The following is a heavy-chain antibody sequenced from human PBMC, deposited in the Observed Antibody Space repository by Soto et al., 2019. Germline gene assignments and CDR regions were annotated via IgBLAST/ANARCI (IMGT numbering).Heavy chain of an antibody. D-gene: IGHD6-19*01. CDR3: AKGGRQWLVTSDFNY. Sequence: VQLVESGGGVVQPGRSLRLSCAASGFTFSDYAMHWVHQAPGKGLEWVAVVSHDGRNTHYADSVKGRFTISRDSSNDTVSLEMTSLRAEDTAVYYWAKGGRQWLVTSDFNYWGQGALVTVSS. V-gene: IGHV3-30*18. CDR2: VSHDGRNT. CDR1: GFTFSDYA. J-gene: IGHJ4*02.